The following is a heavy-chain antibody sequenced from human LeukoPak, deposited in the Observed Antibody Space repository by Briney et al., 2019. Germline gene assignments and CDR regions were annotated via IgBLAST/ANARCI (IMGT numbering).Heavy chain of an antibody. CDR1: GGSISTYY. V-gene: IGHV4-59*12. J-gene: IGHJ3*02. Sequence: SETLSLTCAVSGGSISTYYRNWIRQPPGKGLEWIGYIYYTGSTIYNPSLKSRVTISVDTSKNQFSLKLSSVTAADTAVYYCARVTAARKPNRAFDIWGQGTMVTVSS. D-gene: IGHD6-25*01. CDR3: ARVTAARKPNRAFDI. CDR2: IYYTGST.